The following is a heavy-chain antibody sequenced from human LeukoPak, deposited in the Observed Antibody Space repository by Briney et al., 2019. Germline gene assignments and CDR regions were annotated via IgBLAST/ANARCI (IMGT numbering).Heavy chain of an antibody. V-gene: IGHV1-2*02. CDR1: GYTFTGYY. CDR3: APYYYDSSGYYYGDF. CDR2: INPNSGGT. Sequence: GASVKVSCKASGYTFTGYYMHWVRQAPGQGLEWMEWINPNSGGTNYAQKFQGRVTMTRDTSISTAYMELSRLRSDDTAVYYCAPYYYDSSGYYYGDFWGQGTLVTVSS. D-gene: IGHD3-22*01. J-gene: IGHJ4*02.